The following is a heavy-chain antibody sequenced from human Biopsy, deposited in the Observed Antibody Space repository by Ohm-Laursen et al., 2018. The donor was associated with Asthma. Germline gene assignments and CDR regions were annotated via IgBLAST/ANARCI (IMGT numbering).Heavy chain of an antibody. CDR2: IYYSGRT. D-gene: IGHD6-6*01. J-gene: IGHJ2*01. CDR3: ARAVSSSSYWYFDL. Sequence: PGTLSLTCIVSGDAMSTSGSYWGWIRQSPGKGLEWIGSIYYSGRTYYNPSLESRVTISADTSKNHFSLKVTSVTAADTAAYYCARAVSSSSYWYFDLWGRGDLATVSS. CDR1: GDAMSTSGSY. V-gene: IGHV4-39*02.